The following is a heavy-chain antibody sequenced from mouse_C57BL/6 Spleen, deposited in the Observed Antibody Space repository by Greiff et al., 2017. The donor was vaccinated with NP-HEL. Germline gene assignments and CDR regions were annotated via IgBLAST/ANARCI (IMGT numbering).Heavy chain of an antibody. J-gene: IGHJ2*01. V-gene: IGHV1-15*01. CDR1: GYTFTDYE. D-gene: IGHD1-1*01. CDR2: IDPETGGT. CDR3: TSGTTVVCDY. Sequence: VHLVESGAELVRPGASVTLSCKASGYTFTDYEMHWVKQTPVHGLEWIGAIDPETGGTAYNQKFKGKAILTADKSSSTAYMELRSLTSEDSAVYYCTSGTTVVCDYWGQGTTLTVSS.